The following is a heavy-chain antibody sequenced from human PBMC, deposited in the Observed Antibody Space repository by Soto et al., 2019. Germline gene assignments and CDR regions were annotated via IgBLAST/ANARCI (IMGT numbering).Heavy chain of an antibody. CDR2: MNPQTGNT. Sequence: GASVKVSCKASGYTFTSYYITWVRQATGQGLEWMGWMNPQTGNTAYAEKFQGRVTMTRSTSINTAYMELSALRSEDTAVYYCARLSEESSSSNYYYFCMDVWGKGSTVTVSS. J-gene: IGHJ6*03. D-gene: IGHD6-6*01. V-gene: IGHV1-8*01. CDR1: GYTFTSYY. CDR3: ARLSEESSSSNYYYFCMDV.